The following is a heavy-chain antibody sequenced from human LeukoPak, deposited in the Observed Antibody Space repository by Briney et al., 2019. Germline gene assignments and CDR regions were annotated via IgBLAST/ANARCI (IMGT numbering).Heavy chain of an antibody. CDR2: ISGSGGST. CDR1: GFTFSSYA. J-gene: IGHJ6*02. CDR3: ASLVVPAATDRYYHGMDV. D-gene: IGHD2-2*01. V-gene: IGHV3-23*01. Sequence: GGSLRLSCAASGFTFSSYAMSWVRQAPGKGLEWVSAISGSGGSTYYADSAKGRFTISRDNSKITLYLQMNSLRAEDTAVYYCASLVVPAATDRYYHGMDVWGQGSTVTVSS.